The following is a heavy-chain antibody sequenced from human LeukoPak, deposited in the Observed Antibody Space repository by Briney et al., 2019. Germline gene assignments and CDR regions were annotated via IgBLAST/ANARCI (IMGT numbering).Heavy chain of an antibody. V-gene: IGHV4-31*03. CDR1: GGSISSGGYY. Sequence: SQTLSLTCTVSGGSISSGGYYWSWIRQHPGKGLEWIGYTYYSGSTYYNPSLKSRVTISVDTSKNQFSLKLSSVTAADTAVYYCAAVTNKYYYYGMDVWGQGTTVTVSS. J-gene: IGHJ6*02. CDR3: AAVTNKYYYYGMDV. D-gene: IGHD4-17*01. CDR2: TYYSGST.